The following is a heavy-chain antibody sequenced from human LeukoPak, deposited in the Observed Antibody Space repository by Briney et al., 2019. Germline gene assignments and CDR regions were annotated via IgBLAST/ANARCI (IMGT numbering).Heavy chain of an antibody. CDR3: AKVLDYYDSRRGAFDI. V-gene: IGHV3-21*04. CDR1: GFTFSSYS. D-gene: IGHD3-22*01. J-gene: IGHJ3*02. CDR2: ISSSSSYI. Sequence: GGSLRLSCAASGFTFSSYSMNWVRQAPGKGLEWVSSISSSSSYIYYADSVKGRFTISRDNAKNSLYLQMNSLRAEDTAVYYCAKVLDYYDSRRGAFDIWGQGTMVTVSS.